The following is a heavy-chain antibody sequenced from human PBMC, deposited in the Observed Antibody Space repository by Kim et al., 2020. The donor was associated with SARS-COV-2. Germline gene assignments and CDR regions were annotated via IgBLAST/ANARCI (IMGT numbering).Heavy chain of an antibody. CDR3: ARDSSSWYPSFDY. CDR1: GCTFSSYA. Sequence: SVKVSCKASGCTFSSYAISWVRQAPGQGLEWMGGIIPIFGTANYAQKFQGRVTITADKSTSTAYMELSSLSSEDTAVYYCARDSSSWYPSFDYWGQGTLVTVSS. CDR2: IIPIFGTA. D-gene: IGHD6-13*01. V-gene: IGHV1-69*06. J-gene: IGHJ4*02.